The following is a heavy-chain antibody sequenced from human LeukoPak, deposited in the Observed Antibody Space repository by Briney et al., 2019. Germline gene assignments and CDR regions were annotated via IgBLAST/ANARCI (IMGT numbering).Heavy chain of an antibody. Sequence: SETLSLTCTVSGGSISSSSRYLGWIRQPPGKGLECIGSAYFGGSTNYNPSLKSRVTISVDTSKNQFSLKLSSVTAADTAVYYCARHGGGSYLDHFDYWGQGTLVTVSS. CDR3: ARHGGGSYLDHFDY. CDR2: AYFGGST. CDR1: GGSISSSSRY. D-gene: IGHD1-26*01. V-gene: IGHV4-39*01. J-gene: IGHJ4*02.